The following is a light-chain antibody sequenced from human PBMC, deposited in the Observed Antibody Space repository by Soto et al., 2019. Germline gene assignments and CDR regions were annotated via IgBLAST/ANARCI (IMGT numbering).Light chain of an antibody. J-gene: IGKJ1*01. CDR2: AAS. V-gene: IGKV1-39*01. CDR1: QRISSH. CDR3: QQSYSTPWT. Sequence: DIQMTQSPSSLSASVGDRVTITCRASQRISSHLNWYQQKPGKAPKLLIYAASSLQSGVPSRISGSGSGTDFTLTISSLQPEDFAIYYCQQSYSTPWTFGRGTKVEIK.